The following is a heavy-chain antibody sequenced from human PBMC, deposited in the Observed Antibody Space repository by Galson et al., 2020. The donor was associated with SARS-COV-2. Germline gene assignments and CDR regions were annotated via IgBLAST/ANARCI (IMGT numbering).Heavy chain of an antibody. CDR2: ISGSGGNT. J-gene: IGHJ5*02. V-gene: IGHV3-23*01. D-gene: IGHD2-2*02. CDR3: TKARLGYCTSSTCYTEGWFDP. Sequence: GESLKISCEASGFTFSSYAMSWVRQAPGKGLEWVSAISGSGGNTYYADSVKGRFTLSRDNSKNTLYLQMNGLRADDTAVYYCTKARLGYCTSSTCYTEGWFDPWGQGTLVTVSS. CDR1: GFTFSSYA.